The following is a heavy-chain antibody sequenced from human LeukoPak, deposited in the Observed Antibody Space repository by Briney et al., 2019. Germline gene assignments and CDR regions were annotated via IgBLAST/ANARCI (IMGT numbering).Heavy chain of an antibody. CDR2: INPNSGVT. CDR3: AKDRYGDYEAPFHYYMDA. CDR1: GYTFTGYY. J-gene: IGHJ6*03. D-gene: IGHD5-12*01. V-gene: IGHV1-2*02. Sequence: ASVKVSCKASGYTFTGYYIHWVRQAPGQGLEWMGWINPNSGVTNYARKLQGRVTITRDTSIDTAYMQLSRLRSDDTAVYYCAKDRYGDYEAPFHYYMDAWGRGTTVTGSS.